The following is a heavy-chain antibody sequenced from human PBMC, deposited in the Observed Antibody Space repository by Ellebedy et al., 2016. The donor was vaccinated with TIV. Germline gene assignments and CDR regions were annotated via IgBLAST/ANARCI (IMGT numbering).Heavy chain of an antibody. Sequence: GESLKISCAASGFGFSGYVMNWVRQAPGKGLEWVSGISGTGGTTYYADSVKGRFIISRDNSKKTVDVQLNSLRVEDTAVYYCAAERTVRGVGFDYWGQGALVIVSS. J-gene: IGHJ4*02. V-gene: IGHV3-23*01. CDR1: GFGFSGYV. CDR3: AAERTVRGVGFDY. D-gene: IGHD3-10*01. CDR2: ISGTGGTT.